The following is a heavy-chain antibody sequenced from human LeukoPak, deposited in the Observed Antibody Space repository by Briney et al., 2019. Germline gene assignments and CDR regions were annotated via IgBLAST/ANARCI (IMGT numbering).Heavy chain of an antibody. J-gene: IGHJ4*02. CDR3: VEAPNPYYFDD. CDR1: GGSISSSTYY. V-gene: IGHV4-31*03. CDR2: IYNSGTT. Sequence: SETLSLTCTVSGGSISSSTYYCNWIRQYPGKGLEWIGYIYNSGTTYYNPSLKSRVTISVDTSKNQFSLKLNSMSAADTAVYYCVEAPNPYYFDDWGQGTLVAVSS. D-gene: IGHD5-24*01.